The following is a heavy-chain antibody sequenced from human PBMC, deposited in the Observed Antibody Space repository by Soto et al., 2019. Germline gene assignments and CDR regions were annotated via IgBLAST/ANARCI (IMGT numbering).Heavy chain of an antibody. CDR3: ARDGTEYYGEYYDY. Sequence: QVQLVESGGGLVKPGGSLRLSCATSGFTFSDYYMSWIRQAPGKGLEWVSYIGTRGNTKYYADSVRGRFTISRDNAKNSLYLHMNSLRADDTAVYYCARDGTEYYGEYYDYWGQGIPVTVSS. CDR1: GFTFSDYY. J-gene: IGHJ4*02. V-gene: IGHV3-11*01. CDR2: IGTRGNTK. D-gene: IGHD4-17*01.